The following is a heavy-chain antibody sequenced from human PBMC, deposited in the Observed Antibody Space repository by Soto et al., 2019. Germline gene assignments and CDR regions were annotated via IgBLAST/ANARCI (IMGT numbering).Heavy chain of an antibody. Sequence: QLQLQESGPGLVKPSETLSLTCTVSGGSISSSTYYWGWIRQPPGKGLEWTGSIFFSGSTYYNTSLKGRVTISVDTSKKQFSMRLSSMTASDTAVYYCARLDPLLWSAFDIWGQGTMVTVSS. CDR3: ARLDPLLWSAFDI. CDR2: IFFSGST. D-gene: IGHD3-10*01. J-gene: IGHJ3*02. V-gene: IGHV4-39*01. CDR1: GGSISSSTYY.